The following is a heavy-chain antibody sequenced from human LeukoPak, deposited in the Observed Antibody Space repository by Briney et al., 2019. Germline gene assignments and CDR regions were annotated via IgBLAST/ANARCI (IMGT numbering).Heavy chain of an antibody. J-gene: IGHJ4*02. V-gene: IGHV4-4*07. CDR1: GGSISSYY. CDR2: IYTGGST. Sequence: TSETLSLTCTVSGGSISSYYWTWIRQPAGKGLEWIGRIYTGGSTNYDPSLKSRVTMSVDTSKNQFSLQLSSVTAADTAVYYCARGGDSSGYEYYFDYWGQGTLVTVSS. CDR3: ARGGDSSGYEYYFDY. D-gene: IGHD3-22*01.